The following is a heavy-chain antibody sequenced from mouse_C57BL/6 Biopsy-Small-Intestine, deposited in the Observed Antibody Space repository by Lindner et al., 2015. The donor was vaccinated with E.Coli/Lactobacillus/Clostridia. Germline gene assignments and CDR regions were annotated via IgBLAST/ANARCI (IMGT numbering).Heavy chain of an antibody. CDR2: IYPGDYDT. D-gene: IGHD1-1*01. V-gene: IGHV1-80*01. CDR1: GYAFSSYW. Sequence: VQLQESGAELVKPGASAKFSCKASGYAFSSYWMNWVKQRPGKGLEWIGQIYPGDYDTNYSGKFKGKATLTADKSSSTAYMQLSSLTSEDSAVYFCARGGYGSHYFDYWGQGTTLTVSS. J-gene: IGHJ2*01. CDR3: ARGGYGSHYFDY.